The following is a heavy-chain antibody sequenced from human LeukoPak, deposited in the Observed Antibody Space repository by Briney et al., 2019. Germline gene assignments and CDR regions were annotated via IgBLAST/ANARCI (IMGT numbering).Heavy chain of an antibody. CDR3: ARDRGSSSSFDY. Sequence: GGSLRLSCAASGFTFSSYSMNWVRQAPGKGLDWVSSISSSSSTIYYADSVKGRFTISRDNAKNSLYLQMNSLRAEDTAVYYCARDRGSSSSFDYWGQGTLVTVSS. CDR2: ISSSSSTI. J-gene: IGHJ4*02. V-gene: IGHV3-48*01. D-gene: IGHD6-6*01. CDR1: GFTFSSYS.